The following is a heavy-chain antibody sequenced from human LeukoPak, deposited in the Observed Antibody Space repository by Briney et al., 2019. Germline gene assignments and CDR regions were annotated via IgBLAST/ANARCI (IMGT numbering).Heavy chain of an antibody. J-gene: IGHJ4*02. CDR2: IRSKAYGGTT. Sequence: GGSLRLSCAASGVTFSSYGMSWVRQAPGKGLEWVGFIRSKAYGGTTEYAASVKGRFTISRDDSKSIAYLQMNSLKTEDTAVYYCTGWQWELPYFDYWGQGTLVTVSS. CDR3: TGWQWELPYFDY. V-gene: IGHV3-49*04. D-gene: IGHD1-26*01. CDR1: GVTFSSYG.